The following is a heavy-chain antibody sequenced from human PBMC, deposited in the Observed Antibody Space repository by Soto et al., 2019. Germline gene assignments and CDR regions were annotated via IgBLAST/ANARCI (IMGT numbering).Heavy chain of an antibody. D-gene: IGHD5-12*01. CDR2: IYYSGST. J-gene: IGHJ4*02. CDR1: GGSISSYY. V-gene: IGHV4-59*01. Sequence: PSETLSLTCTVSGGSISSYYWSWIRQPPGKGLEWIGYIYYSGSTNYNPSLKSRVTISVDTSKNQFSLKLSSVTAADTAVYYCARGGDGYNYEGFYFDYWGQGTLVTVSS. CDR3: ARGGDGYNYEGFYFDY.